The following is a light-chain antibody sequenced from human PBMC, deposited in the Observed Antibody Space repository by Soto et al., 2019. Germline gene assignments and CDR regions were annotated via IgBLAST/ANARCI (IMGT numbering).Light chain of an antibody. Sequence: EIVMTQSPATLSVSPGERATLSCRASQSVSAILAWYQQKPGQAPRLLIFGASVRATGIPARFSGSGSGTEFTLTISSLQSEDFAVYYCQQYNNWPPLTFGGGTKLEIK. J-gene: IGKJ4*01. CDR3: QQYNNWPPLT. CDR2: GAS. V-gene: IGKV3-15*01. CDR1: QSVSAI.